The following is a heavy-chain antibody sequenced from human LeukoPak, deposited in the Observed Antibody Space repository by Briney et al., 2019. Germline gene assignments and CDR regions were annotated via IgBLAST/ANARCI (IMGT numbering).Heavy chain of an antibody. CDR1: GFTFSSYA. D-gene: IGHD6-19*01. J-gene: IGHJ4*02. CDR3: ARDQGIAVLNPFDY. Sequence: GGSLRLSCAASGFTFSSYAMHWVRQAPGKGLEWVAVISYDGSNKYYADSVKGRFTISRDNSKNTLYLQMNSLRAEDTAVYYCARDQGIAVLNPFDYWGQGTLVTVSS. V-gene: IGHV3-30*04. CDR2: ISYDGSNK.